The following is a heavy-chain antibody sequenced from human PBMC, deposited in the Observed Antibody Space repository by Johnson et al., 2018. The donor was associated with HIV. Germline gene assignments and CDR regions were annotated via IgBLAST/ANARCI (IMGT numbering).Heavy chain of an antibody. CDR2: ISGSGGST. CDR1: GFTFSSYA. CDR3: AKFRNSVGGYYDSSGYYVVDAFDI. V-gene: IGHV3-23*04. Sequence: MLLVESGGGLVQPGGSLRLSCAASGFTFSSYAMSWVRQAPGKGLEWLSAISGSGGSTYYADSVKGRFTISSDNSKNTLYLQMNSLRAEDTAVYYCAKFRNSVGGYYDSSGYYVVDAFDIWGQGTMVTVSS. J-gene: IGHJ3*02. D-gene: IGHD3-22*01.